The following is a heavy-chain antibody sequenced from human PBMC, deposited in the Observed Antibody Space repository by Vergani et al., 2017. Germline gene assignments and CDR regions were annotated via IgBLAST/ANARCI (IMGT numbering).Heavy chain of an antibody. CDR1: GFTVSSNY. Sequence: EVQLVESGGGLIQPGGSLRLSCAASGFTVSSNYMSWVRQAPGKGLEWVSAISGSGGSTYYADSVKGRFTISRDNSKNTLYLQMNSLRAEDTAVYYCAKISVVVPAAPFDYWGQGTLVTVSS. V-gene: IGHV3-23*04. CDR3: AKISVVVPAAPFDY. CDR2: ISGSGGST. D-gene: IGHD2-2*01. J-gene: IGHJ4*02.